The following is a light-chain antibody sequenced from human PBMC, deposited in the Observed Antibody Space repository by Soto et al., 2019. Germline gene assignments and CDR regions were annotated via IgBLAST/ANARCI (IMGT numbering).Light chain of an antibody. V-gene: IGKV1-5*03. CDR1: QSISVW. J-gene: IGKJ1*01. CDR2: KAS. Sequence: DIQMTQSPSTLSASVGDRVTITCRASQSISVWLAWYQQKAGKAPNLLIYKASRLESEVPSRFSGSGSETEFTLTISGLQPGDSATYYGQQYNSYAPTFGQGTKVEVK. CDR3: QQYNSYAPT.